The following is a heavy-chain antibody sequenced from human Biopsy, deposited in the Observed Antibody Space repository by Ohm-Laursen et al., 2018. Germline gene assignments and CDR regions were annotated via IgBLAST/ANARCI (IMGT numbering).Heavy chain of an antibody. CDR2: NIPILGTG. D-gene: IGHD3-9*01. J-gene: IGHJ1*01. CDR1: GGTFSNYG. V-gene: IGHV1-69*06. Sequence: SSVKVSCKAPGGTFSNYGVNWVRQAPGQGLEWLGGNIPILGTGNYAQKFQDRVTVAADTSTSTATMELRSLRSDDTAVYYCATKLTGYSHHWGQGTLVIVSS. CDR3: ATKLTGYSHH.